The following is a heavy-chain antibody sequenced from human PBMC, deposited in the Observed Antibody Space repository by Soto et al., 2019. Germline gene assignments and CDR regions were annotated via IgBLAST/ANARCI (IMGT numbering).Heavy chain of an antibody. CDR1: GGSFSGYY. CDR2: INHSGST. D-gene: IGHD6-6*01. J-gene: IGHJ4*02. CDR3: ASQTSSIAARTIDY. Sequence: LSLTCAVYGGSFSGYYWSWIRQPPGKGLEWIGEINHSGSTNYNPSLKSRVTISVDTSKNQFSLKLSSVTAADTAVYYCASQTSSIAARTIDYWGQGTLVTVS. V-gene: IGHV4-34*01.